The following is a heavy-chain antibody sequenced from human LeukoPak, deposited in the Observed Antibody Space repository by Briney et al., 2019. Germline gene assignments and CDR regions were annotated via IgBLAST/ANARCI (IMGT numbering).Heavy chain of an antibody. J-gene: IGHJ5*02. CDR3: ARDTAAGTNNWFDP. Sequence: NPSETLSLTCTVSGGSISSYYWSWIRQPPGKGLEWIGYIYYSGSTNYNPSLKSRVTISVDTSKNQFSLKLSSVTAADTAVYYCARDTAAGTNNWFDPWGQGTLVTVSS. CDR1: GGSISSYY. D-gene: IGHD6-13*01. V-gene: IGHV4-59*01. CDR2: IYYSGST.